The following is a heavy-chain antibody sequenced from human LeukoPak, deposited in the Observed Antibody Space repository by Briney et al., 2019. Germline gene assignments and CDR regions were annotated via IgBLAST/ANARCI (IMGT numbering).Heavy chain of an antibody. D-gene: IGHD6-13*01. CDR1: GGSISSGGYS. V-gene: IGHV4-30-4*07. J-gene: IGHJ5*02. CDR3: ARLVMGQQPYSSWSTNWFDP. Sequence: PSQTLSLTCAVSGGSISSGGYSWSWIRQPPGKGLEWIGYIYYSGSTNYNPSLKSRVTISVDTSKNQFSLKLSSVTAADTAVYYCARLVMGQQPYSSWSTNWFDPWGQGTLVTVSS. CDR2: IYYSGST.